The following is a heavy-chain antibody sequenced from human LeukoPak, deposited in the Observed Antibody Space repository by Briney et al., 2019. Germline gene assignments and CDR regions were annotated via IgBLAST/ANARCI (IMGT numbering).Heavy chain of an antibody. V-gene: IGHV1-69*13. CDR3: ASSSLRYFDWLDFTDAFDI. D-gene: IGHD3-9*01. CDR2: IIPIFGAA. CDR1: GGSFSSYA. J-gene: IGHJ3*02. Sequence: GASVKVSCKASGGSFSSYAISWVRQAPGQGLEWMGGIIPIFGAANYAQKFQGRVTITADESTSTAYMELSSLRSEDTAVYYCASSSLRYFDWLDFTDAFDIWGQGTMVTVSS.